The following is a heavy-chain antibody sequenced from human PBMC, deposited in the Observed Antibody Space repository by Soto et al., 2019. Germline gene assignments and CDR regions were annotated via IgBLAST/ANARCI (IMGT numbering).Heavy chain of an antibody. J-gene: IGHJ6*02. Sequence: QVQLVQSGAEVKKPGSSVKVSCKASGGTFSSYTISWVRQAPGQGLEWMGRIIPILGIANYAQKFQGRVTITANKSTSTAYMELGSLRSEDTAVYYCARDLRGYSYGPYYYYGMDVWGQGTAFTVSS. CDR1: GGTFSSYT. CDR2: IIPILGIA. CDR3: ARDLRGYSYGPYYYYGMDV. V-gene: IGHV1-69*08. D-gene: IGHD5-18*01.